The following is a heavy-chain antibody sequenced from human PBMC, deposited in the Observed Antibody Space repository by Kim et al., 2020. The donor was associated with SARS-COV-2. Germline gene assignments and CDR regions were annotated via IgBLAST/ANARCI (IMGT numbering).Heavy chain of an antibody. CDR3: ARDVRFGLHDR. Sequence: GGSLRLSCAASGFTFGSYWMTWVRQAPGMGLEWVALIKEDGSDKYYVDSVRDRFTISRDNAKNALYLQMNSLRVEDTAVYYCARDVRFGLHDRWGQGTLVTVSS. CDR1: GFTFGSYW. D-gene: IGHD3-16*01. V-gene: IGHV3-7*03. J-gene: IGHJ5*02. CDR2: IKEDGSDK.